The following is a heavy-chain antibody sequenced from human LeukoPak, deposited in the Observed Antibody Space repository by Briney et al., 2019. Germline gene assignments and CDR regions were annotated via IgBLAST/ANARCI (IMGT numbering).Heavy chain of an antibody. V-gene: IGHV1-18*01. J-gene: IGHJ6*03. D-gene: IGHD1-26*01. CDR3: AREGGVGPTAPPDYYSYQMDV. CDR2: ISPYTTKT. CDR1: GYTFISYG. Sequence: ASVKVSCKATGYTFISYGITWVRQAPGQGLEWMGWISPYTTKTNYAQSLQGRVTMTTDTSTSTAYLELRSLRSDDTAVYYCAREGGVGPTAPPDYYSYQMDVWGKGTTVTVSS.